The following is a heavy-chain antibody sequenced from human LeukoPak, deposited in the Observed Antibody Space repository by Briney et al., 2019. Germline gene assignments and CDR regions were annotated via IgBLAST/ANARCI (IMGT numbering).Heavy chain of an antibody. CDR1: GFTFSSYG. J-gene: IGHJ6*03. Sequence: GGSLRLSCAASGFTFSSYGMHWVRQAPGKGLEWVVFIRYDGSNKYYADSVKGRFTISRDNSKNTLYLQMNSLRAEDTAVYYCAKDLAWGDIVVVPAAPHGHYMDVWGKGTTVTVSS. V-gene: IGHV3-30*02. CDR3: AKDLAWGDIVVVPAAPHGHYMDV. D-gene: IGHD2-2*01. CDR2: IRYDGSNK.